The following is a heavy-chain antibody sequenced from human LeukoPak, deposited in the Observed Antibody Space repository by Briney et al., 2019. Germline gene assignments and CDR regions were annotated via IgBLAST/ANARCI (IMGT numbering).Heavy chain of an antibody. Sequence: PGGSLRLSCAVSDFSVSSNYMNWFRRAPGEGLEWVSAIYSGGATYYADSVRGRFTISRDNSKNMVSLQMTSLGAEDTAVYYCARGRFSGPDDYWGQGTLVTVSS. D-gene: IGHD6-19*01. CDR1: DFSVSSNY. CDR2: IYSGGAT. CDR3: ARGRFSGPDDY. J-gene: IGHJ4*02. V-gene: IGHV3-53*01.